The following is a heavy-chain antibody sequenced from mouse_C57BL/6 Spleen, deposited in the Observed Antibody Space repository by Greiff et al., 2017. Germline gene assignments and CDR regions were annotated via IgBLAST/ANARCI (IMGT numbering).Heavy chain of an antibody. V-gene: IGHV1-64*01. CDR2: IHPNSGST. CDR1: GYTFTSYW. CDR3: ARTANPHCYFDV. Sequence: QVQLQQPGAELVKPGASVKLSCKASGYTFTSYWMHWVKQRPGQGLEWIGMIHPNSGSTNYNAKFKSKATLTVDKSSSTAYMPLSSLTSEDSAVYYCARTANPHCYFDVWGTGTTVTVSS. J-gene: IGHJ1*03. D-gene: IGHD4-1*01.